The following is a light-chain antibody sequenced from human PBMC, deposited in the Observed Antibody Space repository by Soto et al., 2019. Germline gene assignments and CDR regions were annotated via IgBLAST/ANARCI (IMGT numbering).Light chain of an antibody. CDR1: HNIERW. J-gene: IGKJ1*01. V-gene: IGKV1-5*01. CDR2: DAS. Sequence: IQITQSPSTLSASVGDRVTITCRASHNIERWMAWYQQKPVKAPSLLIFDASTLHSGVPSRFSGSGSGTDFTLTISSLQPDDFETYYCQQFAISKTFGQGTKVDIK. CDR3: QQFAISKT.